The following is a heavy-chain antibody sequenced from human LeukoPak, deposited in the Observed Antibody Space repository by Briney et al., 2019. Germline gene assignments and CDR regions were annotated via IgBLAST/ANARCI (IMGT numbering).Heavy chain of an antibody. CDR1: GFTFSSYA. D-gene: IGHD3-10*01. CDR2: ISYDGSNK. J-gene: IGHJ4*02. V-gene: IGHV3-30-3*01. CDR3: ARDLFEVLLWFGELLSSFDY. Sequence: GGSLRLSCAASGFTFSSYAMHWVRQAPGKGLEWVAVISYDGSNKYYADSVKGRFTISRDNSKNTLYLQMNSLRAEDTAVYYCARDLFEVLLWFGELLSSFDYWGQGTLVTVSS.